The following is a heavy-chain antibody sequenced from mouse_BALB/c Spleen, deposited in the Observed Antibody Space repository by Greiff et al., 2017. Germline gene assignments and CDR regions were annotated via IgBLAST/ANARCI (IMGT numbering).Heavy chain of an antibody. J-gene: IGHJ4*01. CDR1: GYTFTSYY. D-gene: IGHD1-1*01. V-gene: IGHV1S56*01. CDR2: IYPGNVNT. CDR3: ARSGATTVVAHYYAMDY. Sequence: QVQLQQSGPELVKPGASVRISCKASGYTFTSYYIHWVKQRPGQGLEWIGWIYPGNVNTKYNEKFKGKATLTADKSSSTAYMQLSSLTSEDSAVYFCARSGATTVVAHYYAMDYWGQGTSVTVSS.